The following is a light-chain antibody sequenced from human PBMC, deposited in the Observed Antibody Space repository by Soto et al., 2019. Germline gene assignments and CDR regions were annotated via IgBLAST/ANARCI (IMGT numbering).Light chain of an antibody. Sequence: EIVMTQSPVTLSVSPGERATLSCRASQSVGGSLAWYQQKPGQAPRLLIYGTSTRATCIPARFSGSGSGSEFTLAISSLQSEAFAVYYCEQYRNWPQGTFGQGAQVEIK. J-gene: IGKJ1*01. CDR3: EQYRNWPQGT. V-gene: IGKV3-15*01. CDR1: QSVGGS. CDR2: GTS.